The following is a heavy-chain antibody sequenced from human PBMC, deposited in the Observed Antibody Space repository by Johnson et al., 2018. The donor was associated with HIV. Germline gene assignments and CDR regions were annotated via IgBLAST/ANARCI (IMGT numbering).Heavy chain of an antibody. J-gene: IGHJ3*02. CDR3: ARDSRIGTMVLLSDAFDI. D-gene: IGHD3-10*01. V-gene: IGHV3-30*03. CDR1: GFTFSDYY. Sequence: QVQLVESGGGLVKPGGSLRLSCAASGFTFSDYYMSWIRQAPGKGLEWVAVISYDGSEKLFADSVKGRFTISRDSSKNTLYLQMNSLRAEDTAVYYCARDSRIGTMVLLSDAFDIWGQGTMVTVSS. CDR2: ISYDGSEK.